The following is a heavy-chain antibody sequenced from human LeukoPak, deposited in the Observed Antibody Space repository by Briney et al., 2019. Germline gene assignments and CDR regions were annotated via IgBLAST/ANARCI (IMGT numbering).Heavy chain of an antibody. Sequence: GXXRXSXXASGLTFSEYAMTWVRQAPGKGLEWVSTITAGGSHTYYPDSVKGRFTISRDNSKNTLYLQMNSLRVEDTAVYYCANLNVPWGQGTLVTVS. CDR1: GLTFSEYA. D-gene: IGHD1-1*01. V-gene: IGHV3-23*01. CDR2: ITAGGSHT. CDR3: ANLNVP. J-gene: IGHJ5*02.